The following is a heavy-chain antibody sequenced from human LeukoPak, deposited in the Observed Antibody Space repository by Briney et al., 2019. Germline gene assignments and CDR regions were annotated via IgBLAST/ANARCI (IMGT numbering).Heavy chain of an antibody. CDR3: ARAPPPTVTTEPFDY. Sequence: GASVKVSCKASGYTFTSNYMHWVRQAPGQGLEWMGWINPNSGGTNYAQKFQGRVTMTRDTSISTAYMELSRLRSDDTAVYYCARAPPPTVTTEPFDYWGQGTLVTVSS. D-gene: IGHD4-17*01. CDR1: GYTFTSNY. V-gene: IGHV1-2*02. J-gene: IGHJ4*02. CDR2: INPNSGGT.